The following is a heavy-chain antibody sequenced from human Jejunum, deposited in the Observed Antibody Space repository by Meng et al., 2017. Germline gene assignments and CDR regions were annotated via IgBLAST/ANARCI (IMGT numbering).Heavy chain of an antibody. J-gene: IGHJ5*02. Sequence: SETLSLTCTVSGGSVSDNYWSWIRQAPGKGLEWIGYIFYIGSTNYNPSLKSRVTMSLDASKNQFSLRLNSVTSADTAVYYCVRDLGRSGRWYEGVRFDPWAQGLLVTSPQ. V-gene: IGHV4-59*02. CDR3: VRDLGRSGRWYEGVRFDP. CDR1: GGSVSDNY. D-gene: IGHD6-13*01. CDR2: IFYIGST.